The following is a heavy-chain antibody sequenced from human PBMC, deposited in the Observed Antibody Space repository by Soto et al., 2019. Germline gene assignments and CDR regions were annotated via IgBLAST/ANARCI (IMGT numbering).Heavy chain of an antibody. V-gene: IGHV1-2*02. CDR2: INPTNGGT. CDR3: ARGPSYDDSGETGFKP. J-gene: IGHJ5*02. CDR1: GYTFTDYK. Sequence: ASVKVSCKPSGYTFTDYKIHWVRHAPGQGLEWMGWINPTNGGTKVALKFQARVTMTRDTSISTAYLELNRLESDDTAVYYCARGPSYDDSGETGFKPWRRGTLVTVPS. D-gene: IGHD3-22*01.